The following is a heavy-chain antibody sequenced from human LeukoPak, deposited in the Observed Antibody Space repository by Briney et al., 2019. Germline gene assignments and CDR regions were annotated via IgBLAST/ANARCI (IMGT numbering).Heavy chain of an antibody. D-gene: IGHD3-3*01. J-gene: IGHJ3*02. CDR1: GGSISSGGYY. CDR2: IYYSGST. CDR3: ARVRRYDFWSGYHDAFDI. Sequence: PSQTLSLTCTVSGGSISSGGYYWSWIRQHPGKGLEWIGYIYYSGSTNYNPSLKSRVTISVDTSKNQFSLKLSSVTAADTAVYYCARVRRYDFWSGYHDAFDIWGQGTMVTVSS. V-gene: IGHV4-31*03.